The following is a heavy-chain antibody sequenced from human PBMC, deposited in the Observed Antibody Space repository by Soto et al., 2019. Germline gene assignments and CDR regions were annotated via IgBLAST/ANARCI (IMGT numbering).Heavy chain of an antibody. J-gene: IGHJ4*02. Sequence: PGGSLRLSCAASGFTFSNYAMSWVRQAPGKGLEWVSAISGSGGSTYYADSVKGRFTISRDNSKNTLYLQMNSLRAEDTAVYYCAKGGYCAGDCFNLIFDYWGQGTLVTVSS. D-gene: IGHD2-21*02. V-gene: IGHV3-23*01. CDR2: ISGSGGST. CDR3: AKGGYCAGDCFNLIFDY. CDR1: GFTFSNYA.